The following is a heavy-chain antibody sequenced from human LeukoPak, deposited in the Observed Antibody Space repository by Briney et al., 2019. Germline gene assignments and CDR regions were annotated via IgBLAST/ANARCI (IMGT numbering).Heavy chain of an antibody. CDR3: ARGYCSGGSCYSFYNY. CDR2: MNPNSGNT. CDR1: GYTFTSYD. J-gene: IGHJ4*02. Sequence: ASVKVSCKASGYTFTSYDINWVRQATRQGLEWMGWMNPNSGNTGYAQKFQGRVTMTRNTSISTDYMELSSLRSEDTAVYYCARGYCSGGSCYSFYNYWGQGTLVTVSS. D-gene: IGHD2-15*01. V-gene: IGHV1-8*01.